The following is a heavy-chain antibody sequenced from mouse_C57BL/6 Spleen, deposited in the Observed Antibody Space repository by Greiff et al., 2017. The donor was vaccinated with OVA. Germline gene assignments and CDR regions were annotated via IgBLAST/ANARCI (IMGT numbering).Heavy chain of an antibody. CDR2: INPSTGGT. CDR3: ARRPNSYWYFDV. V-gene: IGHV1-42*01. CDR1: GYSFTGYY. Sequence: QLQQSGPELVKPGASVKISCKASGYSFTGYYMNWVKQSPEKSLEWIGEINPSTGGTTYNQKFKAKATLTVDKSSSTAYMQLKSLTSEDSAVYYCARRPNSYWYFDVWGTGTTVTVSS. D-gene: IGHD4-1*02. J-gene: IGHJ1*03.